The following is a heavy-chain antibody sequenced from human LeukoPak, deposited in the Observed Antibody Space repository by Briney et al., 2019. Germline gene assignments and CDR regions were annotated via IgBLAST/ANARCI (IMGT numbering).Heavy chain of an antibody. D-gene: IGHD5-18*01. J-gene: IGHJ4*02. CDR2: IYHSGST. CDR3: AREIQLWFDY. V-gene: IGHV4-38-2*02. Sequence: SETLSLTCTVSGYSISSGYYWGWIRQPPGKGLEWIGSIYHSGSTYYNPSLKSRVTISVDTSKNQFSLELGSVTAADTAVYYCAREIQLWFDYWGQGTLVTVSS. CDR1: GYSISSGYY.